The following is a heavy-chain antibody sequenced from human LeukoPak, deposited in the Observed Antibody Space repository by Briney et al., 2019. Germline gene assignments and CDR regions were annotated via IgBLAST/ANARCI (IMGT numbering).Heavy chain of an antibody. CDR2: IIPILGIA. Sequence: ASVKVSCKASGGTFSSYAISWVRQAPGQGLEWMGRIIPILGIANYAQKFQGRVTITADKSTSAAYMELSSLRSEDTAVYYCARDRSRYYYDSSGEGYFDYWGQGTLVTVSS. J-gene: IGHJ4*02. CDR3: ARDRSRYYYDSSGEGYFDY. CDR1: GGTFSSYA. D-gene: IGHD3-22*01. V-gene: IGHV1-69*04.